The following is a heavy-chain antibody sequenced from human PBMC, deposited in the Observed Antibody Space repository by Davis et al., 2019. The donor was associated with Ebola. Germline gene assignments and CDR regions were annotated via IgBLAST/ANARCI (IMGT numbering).Heavy chain of an antibody. V-gene: IGHV4-30-4*01. CDR1: GGSISSGDYH. D-gene: IGHD4-17*01. Sequence: LRLSCTVSGGSISSGDYHWSWIRQPPGKGLEWIGYIYYSGNAYYSPSLKSRVTISLDTSKNQFSLKLTSVTAADTAVYFCARGRPSTVTTDYYAMDVWGKGTTVTVSS. J-gene: IGHJ6*04. CDR3: ARGRPSTVTTDYYAMDV. CDR2: IYYSGNA.